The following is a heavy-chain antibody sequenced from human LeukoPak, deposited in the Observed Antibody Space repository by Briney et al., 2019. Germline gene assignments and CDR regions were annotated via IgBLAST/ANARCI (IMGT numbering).Heavy chain of an antibody. V-gene: IGHV3-21*01. Sequence: GGSLRLPCAASGFTFSSYSMNWVRQAPGKGLEWVSSISSSSSYIYYADSVKGRFTISRDNAKNSLYLQMNSLRAEDTAVYYCARDAPHYYDSSGHVNDAFDIWGQGTMVTVSS. J-gene: IGHJ3*02. CDR2: ISSSSSYI. D-gene: IGHD3-22*01. CDR3: ARDAPHYYDSSGHVNDAFDI. CDR1: GFTFSSYS.